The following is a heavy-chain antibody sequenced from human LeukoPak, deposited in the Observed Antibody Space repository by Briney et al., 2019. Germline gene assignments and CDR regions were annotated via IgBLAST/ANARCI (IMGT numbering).Heavy chain of an antibody. J-gene: IGHJ4*02. CDR3: AGGSSWRGEVDY. V-gene: IGHV4-30-2*01. Sequence: PSETLSLTCTVSGGSISSGGYYWSWIRQPPGKGLEWIGYIYHSGSTYYNPSLKSRVTISVDRSKNQFSLKLSSVTAADTAVYYCAGGSSWRGEVDYWGQGTLVTVSS. CDR2: IYHSGST. D-gene: IGHD6-13*01. CDR1: GGSISSGGYY.